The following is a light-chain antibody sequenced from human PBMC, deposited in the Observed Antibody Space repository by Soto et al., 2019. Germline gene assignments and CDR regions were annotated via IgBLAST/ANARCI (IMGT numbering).Light chain of an antibody. CDR1: QSVSGSY. CDR2: AAS. Sequence: EIVLTQSPGTLSLSPGERATLSCRTSQSVSGSYITWYQQKPGQPPRLLIYAASNRATGIPDRFSGSGSGTDFTLTISRLEPDDFAMYYCQQYDISPYTFGQGTKLDI. CDR3: QQYDISPYT. J-gene: IGKJ2*01. V-gene: IGKV3-20*01.